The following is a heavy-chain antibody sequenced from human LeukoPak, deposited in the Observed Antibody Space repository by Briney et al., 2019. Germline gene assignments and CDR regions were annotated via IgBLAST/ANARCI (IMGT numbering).Heavy chain of an antibody. CDR3: ASTGLEARYSYFDN. V-gene: IGHV3-7*05. J-gene: IGHJ4*02. D-gene: IGHD5-12*01. CDR2: IKQDGSEK. Sequence: PGGSLRLSCAASGFTFSRYWMSWVRQAPGKGLEWVANIKQDGSEKYYVDSVKGRFTIPRDNAKNSLYLQMNSLRAEDTAVYYCASTGLEARYSYFDNWGQGTLATVSS. CDR1: GFTFSRYW.